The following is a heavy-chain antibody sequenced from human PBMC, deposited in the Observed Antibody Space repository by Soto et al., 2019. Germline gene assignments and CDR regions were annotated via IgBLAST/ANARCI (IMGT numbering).Heavy chain of an antibody. V-gene: IGHV3-30-3*01. Sequence: QVQLVESGGGVVQPGRSLRLSCAASGFTFSSYAMHWVRQAPGKGLEWVAVISYDGSNKYYADSVKGRFTISRDNSKNTLYLQMNSLRAEDTAVYYCAREGGVEVVAATHYYFDYWGQGTLVTVSS. D-gene: IGHD2-15*01. CDR3: AREGGVEVVAATHYYFDY. CDR1: GFTFSSYA. J-gene: IGHJ4*02. CDR2: ISYDGSNK.